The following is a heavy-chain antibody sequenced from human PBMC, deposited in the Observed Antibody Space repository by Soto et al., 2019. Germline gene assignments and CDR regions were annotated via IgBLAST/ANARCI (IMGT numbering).Heavy chain of an antibody. CDR2: ISSSSYI. CDR3: ARDGSSSPRGIDAFDI. J-gene: IGHJ3*02. Sequence: EVQLVESGGGLVKPGGSLRLSCAASGFTFSSYSMNWVRQAPGKGLEWVSSISSSSYIYYADSVKGRFTISRDNAKNSLYLQMNSLRAEDTAVYYCARDGSSSPRGIDAFDIWGQGTMVTVSS. CDR1: GFTFSSYS. D-gene: IGHD6-6*01. V-gene: IGHV3-21*01.